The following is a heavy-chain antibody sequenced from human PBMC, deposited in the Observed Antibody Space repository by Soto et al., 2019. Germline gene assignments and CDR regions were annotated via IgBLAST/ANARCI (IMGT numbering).Heavy chain of an antibody. CDR1: GGSISTYY. D-gene: IGHD6-13*01. CDR3: ARYSSNWFQTEGMDV. CDR2: IDTSGNT. Sequence: LSLTCTVSGGSISTYYWSWIRQPAGKGLEWIGRIDTSGNTNYNPSLKSRVTMSVDTSKKQFSLKLTSVTAADTAVYYCARYSSNWFQTEGMDVWGQGTTVTVSS. J-gene: IGHJ6*02. V-gene: IGHV4-4*07.